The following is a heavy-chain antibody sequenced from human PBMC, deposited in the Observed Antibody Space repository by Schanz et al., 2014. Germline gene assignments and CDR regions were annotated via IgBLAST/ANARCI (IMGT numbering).Heavy chain of an antibody. CDR1: GFNFRNYG. CDR3: ARDLISSGWYG. V-gene: IGHV3-33*01. Sequence: VQLVESGGGVVQPGRSLRLSCAASGFNFRNYGMHWVRQAPGKGLEWVALISYDGSSKNHADSVKGRFTISRDNAKNSLYLQMNSLRVEDTAVYYCARDLISSGWYGWGQGTLVTVSS. D-gene: IGHD6-19*01. J-gene: IGHJ4*02. CDR2: ISYDGSSK.